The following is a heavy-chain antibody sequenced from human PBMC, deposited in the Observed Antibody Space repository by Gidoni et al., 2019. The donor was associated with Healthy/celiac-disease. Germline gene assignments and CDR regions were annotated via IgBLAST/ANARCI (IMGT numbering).Heavy chain of an antibody. D-gene: IGHD6-13*01. CDR2: IKSKTDGGTT. Sequence: EVQLVESGGGLVQPGGSLRLSCAASGFPFSNAWMSWVRQAPGKGLEWFGRIKSKTDGGTTDYAAPVKGRFTISRDDSKNTLYLQMNSLKTEDTAVYYCTTVSAAAGTYWGQGTLVTVSS. V-gene: IGHV3-15*01. CDR1: GFPFSNAW. J-gene: IGHJ4*02. CDR3: TTVSAAAGTY.